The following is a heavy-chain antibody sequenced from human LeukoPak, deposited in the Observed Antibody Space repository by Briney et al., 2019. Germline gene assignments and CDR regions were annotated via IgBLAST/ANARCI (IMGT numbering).Heavy chain of an antibody. Sequence: SSETLSLTCTVSGGSISSYSWSWIRQPPGKGLEWVGYVYYTGSINYNPSLKSRVTISVDTSKNQFSLKLSSVTAADTAVYYCARLGAGPTYYDFWSGYSSFYFDYWGQGTLVTVSS. CDR3: ARLGAGPTYYDFWSGYSSFYFDY. CDR2: VYYTGSI. D-gene: IGHD3-3*01. CDR1: GGSISSYS. J-gene: IGHJ4*02. V-gene: IGHV4-59*08.